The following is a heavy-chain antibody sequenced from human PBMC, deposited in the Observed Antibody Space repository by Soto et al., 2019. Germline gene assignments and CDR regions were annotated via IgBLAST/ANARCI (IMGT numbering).Heavy chain of an antibody. CDR2: IYPADSDT. CDR3: VRPDSTGYYVY. CDR1: GYTFTNYW. J-gene: IGHJ4*02. D-gene: IGHD3-22*01. Sequence: GESLKISCRVFGYTFTNYWIGWVRQMPGKGLEWMAIIYPADSDTRYSPSFQGQVTISADKSISTAYLQWSSLKASDTAMYYCVRPDSTGYYVYWGQGTLVTAPQ. V-gene: IGHV5-51*01.